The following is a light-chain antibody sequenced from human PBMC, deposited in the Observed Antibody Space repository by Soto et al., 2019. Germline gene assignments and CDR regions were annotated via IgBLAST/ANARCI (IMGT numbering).Light chain of an antibody. CDR3: HSYDSGLSGSV. V-gene: IGLV1-40*01. CDR2: GDN. CDR1: NSNIGAGYD. J-gene: IGLJ3*02. Sequence: QPVLTQPPSVSGAPGQRVTTSCTGGNSNIGAGYDVHWYRQISGTAPKLLIYGDNNRPSGVPDRFSGSKSGTSASLAITGLQAEDEADYYCHSYDSGLSGSVFGGGTKLTVL.